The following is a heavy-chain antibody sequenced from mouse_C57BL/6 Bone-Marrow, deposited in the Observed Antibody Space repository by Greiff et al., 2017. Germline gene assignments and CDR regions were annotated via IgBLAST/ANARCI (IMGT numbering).Heavy chain of an antibody. D-gene: IGHD1-3*01. CDR2: IDPGNGDT. CDR1: GFNIKDDY. CDR3: TTLYVWFAY. J-gene: IGHJ3*01. Sequence: VQLQQSGAELVRPGASVKLSCTASGFNIKDDYMHWVKQRPEQGLEWIGWIDPGNGDTEYASKFQGKATITADTSSNTAYLQLSSLTSEDTAVYYCTTLYVWFAYWGQGTLVTVSA. V-gene: IGHV14-4*01.